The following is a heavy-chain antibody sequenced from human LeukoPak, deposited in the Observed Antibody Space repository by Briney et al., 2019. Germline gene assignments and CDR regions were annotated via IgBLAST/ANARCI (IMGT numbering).Heavy chain of an antibody. CDR3: ARDQGAGTPWYYFDY. Sequence: SVTVSCTASGGTFSSYAISWVRQAPGQGLEWMGGIIPIFGTANYAQKFQGRVTITADESTSTAYMELSSLRSEDTAVYYCARDQGAGTPWYYFDYWGQGTLVTVSS. V-gene: IGHV1-69*01. D-gene: IGHD6-19*01. CDR1: GGTFSSYA. J-gene: IGHJ4*02. CDR2: IIPIFGTA.